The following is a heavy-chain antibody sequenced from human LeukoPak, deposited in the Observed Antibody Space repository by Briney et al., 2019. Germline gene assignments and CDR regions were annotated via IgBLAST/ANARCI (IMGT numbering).Heavy chain of an antibody. V-gene: IGHV4-59*02. CDR3: ARHNGDSYLDY. CDR2: VHHSGNT. Sequence: SETLSLTCTVSGVSVSSSFWSWIRQSPGKGLEYIGFVHHSGNTKYNPSLQSRVTMSVDTAKSQFPLILYSVTAADSAVYYCARHNGDSYLDYWAQGTLVTVSS. J-gene: IGHJ4*02. CDR1: GVSVSSSF. D-gene: IGHD2-21*01.